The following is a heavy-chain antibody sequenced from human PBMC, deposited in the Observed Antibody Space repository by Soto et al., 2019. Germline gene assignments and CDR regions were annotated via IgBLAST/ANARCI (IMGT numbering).Heavy chain of an antibody. D-gene: IGHD5-18*01. CDR3: ARHSPRGYSYGYDVVIPGRYFDY. V-gene: IGHV4-34*01. CDR2: INHSGST. J-gene: IGHJ4*02. CDR1: GGSFRGYY. Sequence: LSLTCAVYGGSFRGYYWSWVRQSPRKWLEWIGEINHSGSTNYNPSLKSRLTISVDASKNQFSLKLSSVTAADTAVYYCARHSPRGYSYGYDVVIPGRYFDYWGQGTLVTVSS.